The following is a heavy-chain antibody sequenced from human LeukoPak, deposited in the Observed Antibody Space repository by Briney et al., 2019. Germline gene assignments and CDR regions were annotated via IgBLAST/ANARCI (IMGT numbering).Heavy chain of an antibody. D-gene: IGHD3-22*01. J-gene: IGHJ3*02. V-gene: IGHV1-2*02. CDR1: GGTFSSYA. CDR2: INPNSGGT. CDR3: ASRTYYDSSGWSFDI. Sequence: ASVKVSCKASGGTFSSYAISWVRQAPGQGLEWMGWINPNSGGTNYAQKFQGRVTMTRDTSISTAYMELSRLRSDDTAVYYCASRTYYDSSGWSFDIWGQGTMVTVSS.